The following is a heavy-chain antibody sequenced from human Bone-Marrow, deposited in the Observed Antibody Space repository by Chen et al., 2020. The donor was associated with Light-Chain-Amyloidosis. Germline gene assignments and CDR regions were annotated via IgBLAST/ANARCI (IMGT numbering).Heavy chain of an antibody. D-gene: IGHD3-10*01. V-gene: IGHV3-53*01. CDR1: GFTVSSNY. CDR2: IYSGGST. J-gene: IGHJ4*02. Sequence: EVQLVESGGGLIQPGGSLRLSCAASGFTVSSNYMSWVRQAPRKGLEWVSVIYSGGSTYYADSVKGRFTISRDNSKNTLYLQMNSLRAEDTAVYYCAGTYGSGSYYADYWGQGTLVTVSS. CDR3: AGTYGSGSYYADY.